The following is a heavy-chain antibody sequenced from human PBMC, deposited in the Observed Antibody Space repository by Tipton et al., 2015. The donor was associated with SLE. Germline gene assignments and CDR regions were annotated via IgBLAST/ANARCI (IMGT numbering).Heavy chain of an antibody. D-gene: IGHD6-6*01. CDR3: ARGGGQFVAFDYFQY. CDR1: GVSISSDAHY. CDR2: IYYSGST. Sequence: LRLSCTVSGVSISSDAHYWSWFRQYPGKGLEWIGYIYYSGSTYYNSSLESRVTMSIDTSKNQFSLTLNSVTAADTAVYYCARGGGQFVAFDYFQYWGQGTLVTVSS. J-gene: IGHJ1*01. V-gene: IGHV4-31*03.